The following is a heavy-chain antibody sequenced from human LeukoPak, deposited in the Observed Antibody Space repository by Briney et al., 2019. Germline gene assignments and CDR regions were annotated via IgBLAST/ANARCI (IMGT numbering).Heavy chain of an antibody. CDR1: GFTFSSYS. CDR2: ISSSSSTI. Sequence: GGSLRLSCAASGFTFSSYSMNWVRQAPGKGLEWVSYISSSSSTIYYADSVKGRFTISRDNAKNSLYLQMNSLRDEDTAVYYCAREGYYYDSSGYYYRLDYWGQGTLVTVSS. D-gene: IGHD3-22*01. V-gene: IGHV3-48*02. CDR3: AREGYYYDSSGYYYRLDY. J-gene: IGHJ4*02.